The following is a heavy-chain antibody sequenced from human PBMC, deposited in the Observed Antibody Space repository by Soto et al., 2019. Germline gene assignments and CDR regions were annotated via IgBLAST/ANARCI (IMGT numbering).Heavy chain of an antibody. CDR1: GYTFTSYG. V-gene: IGHV1-18*01. Sequence: ASVKVSCKASGYTFTSYGISWVRQAPGQGLEWMGWISAYNGNTNYAQKLQGRVTMTTDTSTSTAYMELRSLRSDDTAVYYCARVGAQTSYDYIWGSYQYFDYWGQGTLVTVSS. D-gene: IGHD3-16*02. CDR3: ARVGAQTSYDYIWGSYQYFDY. J-gene: IGHJ4*02. CDR2: ISAYNGNT.